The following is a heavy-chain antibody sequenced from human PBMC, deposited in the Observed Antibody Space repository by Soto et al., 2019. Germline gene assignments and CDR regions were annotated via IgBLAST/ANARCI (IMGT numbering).Heavy chain of an antibody. D-gene: IGHD3-22*01. CDR3: ARGLSHYYDSRKQFDY. Sequence: QVQLQESGPGLVKPSGTLSLTCAVSGGSISSSHWWRWVRQPPGKGLEWIGEIYNGGSTNYNQSLRSRVTIAVDKSKIQFPLTLSSVTAADTAVYCCARGLSHYYDSRKQFDYWGQGTLVTVPS. CDR1: GGSISSSHW. J-gene: IGHJ4*02. CDR2: IYNGGST. V-gene: IGHV4-4*01.